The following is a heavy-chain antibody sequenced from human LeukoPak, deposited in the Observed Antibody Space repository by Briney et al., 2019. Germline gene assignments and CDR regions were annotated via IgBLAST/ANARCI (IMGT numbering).Heavy chain of an antibody. Sequence: GGSLRLSCSSSGFTFGDFGMSWFRQAPGKGPEWVGFIRSKVYGRATEYAASVKGRFIISRDDSKSIAYLQMNSLETEDTAVYYCSRSRRVLCTGACYSFDYWGQGTLVTVSS. D-gene: IGHD2-8*02. CDR1: GFTFGDFG. J-gene: IGHJ4*02. V-gene: IGHV3-49*03. CDR2: IRSKVYGRAT. CDR3: SRSRRVLCTGACYSFDY.